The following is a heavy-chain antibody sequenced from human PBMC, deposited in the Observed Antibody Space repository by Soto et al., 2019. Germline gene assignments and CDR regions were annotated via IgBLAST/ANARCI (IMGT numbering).Heavy chain of an antibody. CDR2: IYPGDSDT. D-gene: IGHD3-22*01. CDR3: ARQIYDSDTGPNFQYYFDS. CDR1: GYSFTTYW. Sequence: GESLKISCKGSGYSFTTYWIAWVRQMPGKGLELMGVIYPGDSDTRYSPSFQGQVTISVDKSISTAYLQWSSLKASDTAMYYCARQIYDSDTGPNFQYYFDSWGQGTPVTVSS. V-gene: IGHV5-51*01. J-gene: IGHJ4*02.